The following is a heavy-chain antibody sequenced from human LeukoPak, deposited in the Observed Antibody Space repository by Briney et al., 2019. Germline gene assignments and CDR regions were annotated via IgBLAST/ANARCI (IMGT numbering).Heavy chain of an antibody. V-gene: IGHV3-64D*06. Sequence: GGSLRLSCSASGFTFSSYAMHWVRQAPGKGLECVSAISSNGGSTYYADSVKGRFTISRDNSKNTLYLQMSSLRAEDTAVYYCVKDRYTYSSSWYGTWGQGTLVTVSS. CDR3: VKDRYTYSSSWYGT. J-gene: IGHJ4*02. CDR1: GFTFSSYA. CDR2: ISSNGGST. D-gene: IGHD6-13*01.